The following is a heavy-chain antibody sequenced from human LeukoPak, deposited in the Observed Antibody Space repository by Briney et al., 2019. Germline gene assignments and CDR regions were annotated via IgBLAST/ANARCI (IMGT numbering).Heavy chain of an antibody. D-gene: IGHD1-1*01. Sequence: SETLSLICTVSGGSISSYCWSWIRQPPGKGLEWIGYIYYSGSINYNPSLKSRVTISVDTSKNQFSLKVSSVTAADTAVYYCARGNWYLDYWGQGTLVTVSS. CDR1: GGSISSYC. CDR3: ARGNWYLDY. V-gene: IGHV4-59*01. J-gene: IGHJ4*02. CDR2: IYYSGSI.